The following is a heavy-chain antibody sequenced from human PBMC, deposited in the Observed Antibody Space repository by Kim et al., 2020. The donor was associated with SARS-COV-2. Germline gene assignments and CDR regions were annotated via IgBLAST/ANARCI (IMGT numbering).Heavy chain of an antibody. J-gene: IGHJ6*02. CDR1: GFTFSSYD. CDR2: IGTAGDT. CDR3: ARGKCSSTSCYRGYYGMDV. D-gene: IGHD2-2*01. Sequence: GGSLRLSCAASGFTFSSYDMHWVRQATGKGLEWVSAIGTAGDTYYPGSVKGRFTISRENAKNSLYLQMNSLRAGDTAVYYCARGKCSSTSCYRGYYGMDVWGQGTTVTVSS. V-gene: IGHV3-13*01.